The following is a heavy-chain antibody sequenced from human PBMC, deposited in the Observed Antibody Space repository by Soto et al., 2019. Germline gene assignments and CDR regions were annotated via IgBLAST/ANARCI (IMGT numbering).Heavy chain of an antibody. CDR1: GFTFSSYG. V-gene: IGHV3-33*01. J-gene: IGHJ5*02. Sequence: LRLSCAASGFTFSSYGMHWVRQAPGKGLEWVAVIWYDGSNKYYADSVKGRFTISRDNSENTLYLQMNSLRAEDTAVYYCARESPSNWFDPWGQGTLVTVSS. CDR3: ARESPSNWFDP. CDR2: IWYDGSNK.